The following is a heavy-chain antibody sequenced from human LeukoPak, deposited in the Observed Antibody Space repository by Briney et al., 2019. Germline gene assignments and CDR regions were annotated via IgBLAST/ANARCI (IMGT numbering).Heavy chain of an antibody. J-gene: IGHJ4*02. Sequence: PSETLSLTCTLSGGSISTYYWSWIRQPPGKGLEWIGCIYHSGSTNYNPSLKSRVTISVDTSKNQFSLKLSSVTDADKAVYYCARGGGYASPIGYWGQGALVTVSS. CDR2: IYHSGST. V-gene: IGHV4-59*01. D-gene: IGHD5-12*01. CDR1: GGSISTYY. CDR3: ARGGGYASPIGY.